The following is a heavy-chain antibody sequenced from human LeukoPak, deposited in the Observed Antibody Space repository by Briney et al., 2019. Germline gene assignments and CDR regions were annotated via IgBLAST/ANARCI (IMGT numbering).Heavy chain of an antibody. D-gene: IGHD6-13*01. J-gene: IGHJ5*02. V-gene: IGHV1-2*02. CDR2: INPNSGGT. Sequence: GASVKVSRKASGYTFIGYYMHWVRQAPGQGLEWMGWINPNSGGTNYAQKFQGRVTMTRDTSISTAYMELSRLRSDDTAVYYCARDRGSSWAWFDPWGQGTLVTISS. CDR1: GYTFIGYY. CDR3: ARDRGSSWAWFDP.